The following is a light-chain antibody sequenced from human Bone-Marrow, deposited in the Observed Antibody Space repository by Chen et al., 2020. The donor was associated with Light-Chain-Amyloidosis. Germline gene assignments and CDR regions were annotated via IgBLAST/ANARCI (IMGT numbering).Light chain of an antibody. Sequence: DIVMTQSPDSLAVSLGERATINCKSGQSVLYSSINKNYLAWYQQKPGQPPQLLLYWASTRESGVPDRFSGSGSGTDFTLTISSLQAEDVAVYYCQQYYSTPHTFGLGTKLEIK. CDR2: WAS. CDR1: QSVLYSSINKNY. CDR3: QQYYSTPHT. V-gene: IGKV4-1*01. J-gene: IGKJ2*01.